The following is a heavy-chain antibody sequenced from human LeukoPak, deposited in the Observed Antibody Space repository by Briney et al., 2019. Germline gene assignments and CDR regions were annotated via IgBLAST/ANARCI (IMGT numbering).Heavy chain of an antibody. CDR2: INPSGGST. Sequence: ASVKVSCKASGYTFTSYYMHWVRQAPGQGLKWMGIINPSGGSTSYAQKFQGRVTMTRDTSTSTVYMELSSLRSEDTAVYYCARDQGQNCGGDCYSLDYWGQGTLVTVSS. V-gene: IGHV1-46*01. D-gene: IGHD2-21*02. CDR1: GYTFTSYY. CDR3: ARDQGQNCGGDCYSLDY. J-gene: IGHJ4*02.